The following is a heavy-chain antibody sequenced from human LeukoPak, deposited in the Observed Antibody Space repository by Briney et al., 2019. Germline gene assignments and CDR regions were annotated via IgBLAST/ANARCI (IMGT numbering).Heavy chain of an antibody. D-gene: IGHD3-22*01. V-gene: IGHV1-18*01. CDR3: ARGAEYYSDSSGDAEYFQH. CDR2: ISTYNGNT. CDR1: GYTFTSYG. Sequence: ASVKVSCKASGYTFTSYGISWVRQAPGQGLEWMGWISTYNGNTNYAQKLQGRVTMTTDTSTRTAYMELRSLRSDDTAVYYCARGAEYYSDSSGDAEYFQHWGQGTLVTVSS. J-gene: IGHJ1*01.